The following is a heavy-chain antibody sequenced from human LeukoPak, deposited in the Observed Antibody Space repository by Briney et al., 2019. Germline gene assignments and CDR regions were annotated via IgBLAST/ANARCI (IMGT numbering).Heavy chain of an antibody. J-gene: IGHJ4*02. CDR2: VYSSGST. Sequence: SETLSLTCTVSGGSISSTSYYWGWIRQPPGKGLEWIGSVYSSGSTYYNPSLKSRVTISVDTSKNQFSLKLSSVTAADTAVYYCARVGGGGDYIDYWGQGTLVTVSS. V-gene: IGHV4-39*01. D-gene: IGHD2-21*02. CDR1: GGSISSTSYY. CDR3: ARVGGGGDYIDY.